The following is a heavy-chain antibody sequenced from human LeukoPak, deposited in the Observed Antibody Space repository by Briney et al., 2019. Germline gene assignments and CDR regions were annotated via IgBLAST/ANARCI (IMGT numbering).Heavy chain of an antibody. D-gene: IGHD6-19*01. CDR3: ARSSSGWYNFDY. V-gene: IGHV3-23*01. J-gene: IGHJ4*02. CDR1: GFTFSSYV. Sequence: GGSLRLSCAASGFTFSSYVMSWVRQAPGKGLEWVSAISGSGGNTYYADSVKGRFTISRDNSKNTLYLQMNSLRVEDAAVYYCARSSSGWYNFDYWGQGTLVTVSS. CDR2: ISGSGGNT.